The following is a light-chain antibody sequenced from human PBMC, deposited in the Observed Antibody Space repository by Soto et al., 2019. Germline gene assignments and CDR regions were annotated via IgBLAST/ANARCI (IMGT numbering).Light chain of an antibody. Sequence: QSALTQPASVSGSPGQSITISCTGTSSDVGSYNLVSWYQQHPGKAPKLMIYEGSKRPSGVSNRFSGSKSGNTASLTISGLQAEDVADYYCCSYAGTVYVFGTGTKVTVL. J-gene: IGLJ1*01. CDR1: SSDVGSYNL. CDR2: EGS. V-gene: IGLV2-23*01. CDR3: CSYAGTVYV.